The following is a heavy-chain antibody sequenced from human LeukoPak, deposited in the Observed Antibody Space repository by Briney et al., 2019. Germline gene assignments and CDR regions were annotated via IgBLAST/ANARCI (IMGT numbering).Heavy chain of an antibody. CDR2: ISHDGNKE. CDR1: GFTFSNYG. CDR3: ARRGAVAGVDL. J-gene: IGHJ5*02. V-gene: IGHV3-30*19. D-gene: IGHD4-23*01. Sequence: PGRSLRLSCAASGFTFSNYGMHWVRQAPGKGLEWVAVISHDGNKEYYGVSVKGRFIISRNNFKNTLYLQMNSLRGGDTAVYYCARRGAVAGVDLWGQGTLVTVSS.